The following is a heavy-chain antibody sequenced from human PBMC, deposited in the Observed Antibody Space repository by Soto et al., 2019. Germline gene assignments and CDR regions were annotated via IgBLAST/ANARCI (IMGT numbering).Heavy chain of an antibody. J-gene: IGHJ6*02. CDR1: GYTFTNYG. CDR2: ISAYNGKI. Sequence: QVQLVQSGAEVREPGASVKVSCKASGYTFTNYGIIWVRQAPGQGLERIGWISAYNGKIDYAQKVQGRITMTTDTSTSTAFMELRSLRSDDTAVYYCARETIPQMYYYGTDVWGQGTTVIVSS. V-gene: IGHV1-18*01. CDR3: ARETIPQMYYYGTDV. D-gene: IGHD3-16*01.